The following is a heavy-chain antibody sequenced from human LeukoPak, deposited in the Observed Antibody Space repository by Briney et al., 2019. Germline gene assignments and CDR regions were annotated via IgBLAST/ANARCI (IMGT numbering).Heavy chain of an antibody. D-gene: IGHD3-10*01. J-gene: IGHJ4*02. Sequence: PSETLSLTCTVSGGSISSSSYYWGWIRQPPGKGLEWIGSIYYSGSTNYNPSLKSRVTISVDTSKNQLSLKLSSVTAADTAVYYCAGSYYVSGTYYFDHWGQGTLDTVSS. CDR3: AGSYYVSGTYYFDH. CDR1: GGSISSSSYY. V-gene: IGHV4-39*07. CDR2: IYYSGST.